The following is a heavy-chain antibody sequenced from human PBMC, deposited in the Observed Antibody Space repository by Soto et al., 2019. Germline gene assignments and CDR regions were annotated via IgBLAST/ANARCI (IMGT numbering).Heavy chain of an antibody. CDR3: ARHERPYSSSLEDAFDI. D-gene: IGHD6-6*01. Sequence: GESLKISCKGSGYSFTSYWIGWVRQMPGKGLEWMGIIYPGDSDTRYSPSFQGQVTISADKSISTAYLQWSSLKASDTAMYYFARHERPYSSSLEDAFDIWGKGTMVTVSS. CDR2: IYPGDSDT. CDR1: GYSFTSYW. J-gene: IGHJ3*02. V-gene: IGHV5-51*01.